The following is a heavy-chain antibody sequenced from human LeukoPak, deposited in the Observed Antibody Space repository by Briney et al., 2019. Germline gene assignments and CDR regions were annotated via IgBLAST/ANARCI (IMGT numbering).Heavy chain of an antibody. CDR3: AKGSGCTNGVCYSRWYYFDY. V-gene: IGHV3-23*01. CDR1: GFTFSSYA. CDR2: ISGSGGST. Sequence: GGSLRLSCAASGFTFSSYAMSWVRQAPGKGLEWVSAISGSGGSTYYADSVKGRFTISRDNSKNTLYLQMNSLRAEDTAVYYCAKGSGCTNGVCYSRWYYFDYWGQGTLVTVSS. J-gene: IGHJ4*02. D-gene: IGHD2-8*01.